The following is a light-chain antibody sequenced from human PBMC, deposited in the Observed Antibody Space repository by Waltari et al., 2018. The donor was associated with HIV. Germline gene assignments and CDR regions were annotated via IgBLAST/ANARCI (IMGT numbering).Light chain of an antibody. Sequence: QSVLTQPPSASGTPGRRVTISCSGNNSNVGSNPVTWDRNGPGTAPKLVMFSNNQGPPGVPERCSGSKAGTSASLAIRGLQSEDEADYYCAARDDRLNAWVFGGGTKVTVL. CDR2: SNN. CDR3: AARDDRLNAWV. V-gene: IGLV1-44*01. J-gene: IGLJ3*02. CDR1: NSNVGSNP.